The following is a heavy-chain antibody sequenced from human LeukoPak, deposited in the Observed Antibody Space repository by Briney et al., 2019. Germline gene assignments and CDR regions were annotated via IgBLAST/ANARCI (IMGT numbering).Heavy chain of an antibody. CDR3: AKDVEVGATWFDY. J-gene: IGHJ4*02. V-gene: IGHV3-30*18. Sequence: GGSLRLSCAASGFTFSSYGMHWVRQAPGKGLEWVAVISYDGSNKYYADPVKGRFTISRDNSKNTLYLQMNSLRAEDTAVYYCAKDVEVGATWFDYWGQGTLVTVSS. CDR1: GFTFSSYG. CDR2: ISYDGSNK. D-gene: IGHD1-26*01.